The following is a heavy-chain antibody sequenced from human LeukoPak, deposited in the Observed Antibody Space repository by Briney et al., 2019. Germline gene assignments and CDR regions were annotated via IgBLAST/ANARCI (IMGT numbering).Heavy chain of an antibody. CDR2: MSGHGHNV. Sequence: PGGSLRLSCAASGFTFDTHAMSWVRQAPGKGLEWISTMSGHGHNVYYADSVKGRFTISRDNSKNTLYLHMNSLRAEDTAIYYCAKFRGMIVVSYFFDYWGQGALVTVSS. D-gene: IGHD3-22*01. J-gene: IGHJ4*02. CDR1: GFTFDTHA. V-gene: IGHV3-23*01. CDR3: AKFRGMIVVSYFFDY.